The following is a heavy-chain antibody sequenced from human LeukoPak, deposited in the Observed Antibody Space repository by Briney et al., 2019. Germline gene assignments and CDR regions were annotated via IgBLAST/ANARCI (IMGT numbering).Heavy chain of an antibody. D-gene: IGHD5-24*01. J-gene: IGHJ4*02. CDR3: ARGNGYNYY. Sequence: SETLSLTCTVSGASMTNYDWAWVRQPPGKGLEWIGYIYYSGSTNYSPSLKSRVTISVDTSKNQFSLKLSSVTAADTAVYYCARGNGYNYYWGQGTLVTVSS. CDR1: GASMTNYD. CDR2: IYYSGST. V-gene: IGHV4-59*01.